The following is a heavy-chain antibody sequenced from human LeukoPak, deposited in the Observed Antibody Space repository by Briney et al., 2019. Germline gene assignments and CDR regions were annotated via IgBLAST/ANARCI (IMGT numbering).Heavy chain of an antibody. J-gene: IGHJ1*01. Sequence: GGSLRLSCAASGFTFSDYYMSWIRQAPGKGLEWVSYISSSGSTIYYADSVKGRFTISRDNAKNSLYLQMNSLRAEDTAAYYCARIEGPYCSGGSCYSEHFQHWGQGTLVTVSS. CDR3: ARIEGPYCSGGSCYSEHFQH. D-gene: IGHD2-15*01. V-gene: IGHV3-11*01. CDR2: ISSSGSTI. CDR1: GFTFSDYY.